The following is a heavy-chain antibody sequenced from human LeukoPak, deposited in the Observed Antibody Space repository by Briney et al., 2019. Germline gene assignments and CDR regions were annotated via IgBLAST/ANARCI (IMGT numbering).Heavy chain of an antibody. J-gene: IGHJ6*04. V-gene: IGHV3-48*03. CDR2: ISSSGSTI. Sequence: GGSLRLSCAASGFTFSSYEMNWVRQAPGKGLEWVSYISSSGSTIYYADSVKGRFTISRDNAKNSLYLQMDSLRAEDTAVYYCAELGVTMIGGVWGKGTTVTISS. CDR3: AELGVTMIGGV. D-gene: IGHD3-10*02. CDR1: GFTFSSYE.